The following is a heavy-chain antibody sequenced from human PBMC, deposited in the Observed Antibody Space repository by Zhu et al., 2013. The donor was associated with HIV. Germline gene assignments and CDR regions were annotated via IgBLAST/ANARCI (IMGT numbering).Heavy chain of an antibody. J-gene: IGHJ5*01. D-gene: IGHD3-10*01. CDR1: GHTFTNFY. CDR3: ARGGLAGSSGSWFDP. Sequence: QVQLVQSGAEVKKPGASVKVSCKASGHTFTNFYIHWVRQAPGHGLEWMGIFNPSGGSTSYAQKFQGRVTITSDPSTTTASMELTSLTSDDTAVYFCARGGLAGSSGSWFDPWGQGTLVTVSS. V-gene: IGHV1-46*01. CDR2: FNPSGGST.